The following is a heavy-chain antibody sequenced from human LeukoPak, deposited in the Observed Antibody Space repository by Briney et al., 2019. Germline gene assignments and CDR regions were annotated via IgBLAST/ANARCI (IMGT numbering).Heavy chain of an antibody. Sequence: PGGSLRLSCAASGFTFNSYWMSWVRQAPGKGLEWVANIKQDVNEKYYVDSVKGRFTISRDNAKNSLYLQMNSLRAEDTAVYYCARESYSSGYNSWGQGTLVTVSS. J-gene: IGHJ4*02. D-gene: IGHD3-22*01. CDR1: GFTFNSYW. V-gene: IGHV3-7*03. CDR2: IKQDVNEK. CDR3: ARESYSSGYNS.